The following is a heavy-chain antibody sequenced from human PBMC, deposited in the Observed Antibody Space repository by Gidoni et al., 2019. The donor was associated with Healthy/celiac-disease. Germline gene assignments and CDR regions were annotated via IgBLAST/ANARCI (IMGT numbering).Heavy chain of an antibody. D-gene: IGHD6-19*01. Sequence: RDNSKNTLYLQMNSLRAEDTAVYYCANRIAVAGDYYFDYWGQGTLVTVSS. CDR3: ANRIAVAGDYYFDY. J-gene: IGHJ4*02. V-gene: IGHV3-23*01.